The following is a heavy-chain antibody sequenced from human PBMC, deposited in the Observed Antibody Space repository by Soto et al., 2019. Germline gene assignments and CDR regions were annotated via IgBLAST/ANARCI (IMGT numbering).Heavy chain of an antibody. CDR3: ARGPAPYGMDV. V-gene: IGHV3-74*01. CDR1: GFTFSSYW. CDR2: INIDGSST. J-gene: IGHJ6*02. Sequence: PGGSLRLACAASGFTFSSYWMHWVRQAPGKGLVWVSRINIDGSSTSYADSVKGRFTISRDNAKNTLYLQMNSLRAEDTAVYYCARGPAPYGMDVWGQGTTVTVSS.